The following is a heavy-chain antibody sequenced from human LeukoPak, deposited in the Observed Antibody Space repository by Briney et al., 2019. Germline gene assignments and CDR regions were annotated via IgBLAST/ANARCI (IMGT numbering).Heavy chain of an antibody. CDR1: GFAFSSYA. CDR2: NSGSGGSP. J-gene: IGHJ6*02. V-gene: IGHV3-23*01. D-gene: IGHD2-21*02. Sequence: GGSLRLSCAASGFAFSSYAMNWVRQAPGRGLEWVSINSGSGGSPDYADSVKGRFTICRDNSNNTLNLQMNSLRFDDPGVYYCAKGLWRELQNLYGMEVWGQGTTVTVSS. CDR3: AKGLWRELQNLYGMEV.